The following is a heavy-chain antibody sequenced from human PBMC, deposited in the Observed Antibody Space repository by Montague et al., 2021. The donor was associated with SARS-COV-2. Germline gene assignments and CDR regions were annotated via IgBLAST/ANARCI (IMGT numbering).Heavy chain of an antibody. Sequence: PALVKTTQTLTLTCTFSGFSLSTPNVGVAWIRQPPGKALEWLAVIYSXGDKRYSPSLQRRLTITKDTSRNQVVLSLTNVDPLDTATYYCAHLIRYYDIFTGIPFVDCGQGTQVTVSS. CDR2: IYSXGDK. V-gene: IGHV2-5*01. D-gene: IGHD3-9*01. J-gene: IGHJ4*02. CDR3: AHLIRYYDIFTGIPFVD. CDR1: GFSLSTPNVG.